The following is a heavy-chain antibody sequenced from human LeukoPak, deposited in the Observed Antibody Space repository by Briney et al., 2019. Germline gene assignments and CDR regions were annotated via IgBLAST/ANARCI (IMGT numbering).Heavy chain of an antibody. CDR1: GYTFTSNY. CDR3: ARDNSLRDTAWWFDP. CDR2: ISPSGGST. Sequence: GASVKVSCKAFGYTFTSNYMHWVRQAPGQGPEWMGVISPSGGSTTYAQKFQGRVTLTRGMSTSTDYLELSSLRSEDTAVYYCARDNSLRDTAWWFDPWGQGTLVTVSS. J-gene: IGHJ5*02. D-gene: IGHD5-24*01. V-gene: IGHV1-46*01.